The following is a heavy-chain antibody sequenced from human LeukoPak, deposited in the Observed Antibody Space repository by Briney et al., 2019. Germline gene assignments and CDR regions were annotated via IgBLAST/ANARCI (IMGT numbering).Heavy chain of an antibody. CDR3: AKVGYSYGFYFDY. Sequence: PGGSLRLSCAASGFPFSAYSMHWVRQAPGKGLEWVSYISSSSSTIYYADSVRGRFTISRDNAKNSLYLQMNSLRAEDTAVYYCAKVGYSYGFYFDYWGQGTLVTVSS. J-gene: IGHJ4*02. CDR1: GFPFSAYS. D-gene: IGHD5-18*01. V-gene: IGHV3-48*01. CDR2: ISSSSSTI.